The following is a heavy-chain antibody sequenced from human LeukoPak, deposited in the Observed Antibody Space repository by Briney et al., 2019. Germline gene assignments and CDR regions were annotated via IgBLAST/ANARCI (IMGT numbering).Heavy chain of an antibody. V-gene: IGHV3-23*01. J-gene: IGHJ5*02. D-gene: IGHD6-19*01. Sequence: SGGSLRLSCAASGFTFSSYSMNWVRQAPGKGLEWVSTISGSGGSTYYADSVKGRFTISRDNSKNTLYLQMNSLRAEDTAVYYCARGSSGWFDDNWFDPWGQGTLVTVSS. CDR1: GFTFSSYS. CDR3: ARGSSGWFDDNWFDP. CDR2: ISGSGGST.